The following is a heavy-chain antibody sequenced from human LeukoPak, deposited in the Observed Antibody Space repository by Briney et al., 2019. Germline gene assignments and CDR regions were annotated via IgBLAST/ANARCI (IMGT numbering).Heavy chain of an antibody. D-gene: IGHD2-2*02. Sequence: ASVKVSCKASGYTFTSYDFNWVRQAPGQRLEWMGWISAYNGNTNYAQKLQGRVTMTTDTSTSTVYMELRSLRSDDTAVYYCAGPRNTSCYTCFDYWGQGTLVTVSS. CDR1: GYTFTSYD. CDR2: ISAYNGNT. J-gene: IGHJ4*02. CDR3: AGPRNTSCYTCFDY. V-gene: IGHV1-18*01.